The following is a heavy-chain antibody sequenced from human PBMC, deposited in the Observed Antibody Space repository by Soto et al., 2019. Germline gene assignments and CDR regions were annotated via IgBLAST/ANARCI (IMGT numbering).Heavy chain of an antibody. CDR2: IYYSGST. V-gene: IGHV4-39*01. CDR3: ARHADTAMAINWFDP. D-gene: IGHD5-18*01. J-gene: IGHJ5*02. Sequence: SETLSLTCTVSGGSISSSSYYWGWIRQPPGKGLEWIGSIYYSGSTYYNPSLKSRVTISVDTSKNQFSLKLSSVTAADTAVYYCARHADTAMAINWFDPWGQGTLVTVSS. CDR1: GGSISSSSYY.